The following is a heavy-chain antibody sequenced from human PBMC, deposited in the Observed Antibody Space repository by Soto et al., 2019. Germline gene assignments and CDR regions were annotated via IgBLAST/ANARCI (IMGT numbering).Heavy chain of an antibody. CDR1: VFTFSSYS. CDR3: AKDRMAAAAGYFDH. CDR2: ISSSSSAI. V-gene: IGHV3-48*01. D-gene: IGHD6-13*01. Sequence: GGSLRLSCAASVFTFSSYSMNLVRQAPGEGLEWVSYISSSSSAIYYADSVKGRFTISRDNSKNTLYLQMNSLRAEDTAVYYCAKDRMAAAAGYFDHWGQGTLVTVSS. J-gene: IGHJ4*02.